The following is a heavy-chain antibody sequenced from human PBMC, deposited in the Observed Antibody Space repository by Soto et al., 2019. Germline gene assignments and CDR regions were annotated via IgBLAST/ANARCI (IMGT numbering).Heavy chain of an antibody. CDR3: AKVGINGTSGAFDI. J-gene: IGHJ3*02. D-gene: IGHD1-7*01. CDR1: GFTFSSYA. Sequence: EVQLLESGGGLVQPGGSLRLSCAASGFTFSSYAMSWVRQAPGKGLEWVSAISGSGGSTYYEDSVKGRFTISGDNSKNTLYLQMNRLRAEDTAVYYFAKVGINGTSGAFDIWGQGKMVTVSS. V-gene: IGHV3-23*01. CDR2: ISGSGGST.